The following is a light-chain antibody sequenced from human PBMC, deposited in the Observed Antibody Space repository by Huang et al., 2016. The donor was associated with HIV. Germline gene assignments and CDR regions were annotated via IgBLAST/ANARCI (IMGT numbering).Light chain of an antibody. J-gene: IGKJ1*01. CDR3: QQSFSVPRT. Sequence: DIQMTQSPPSLSASVGDRVTFTCRADQNITKSLKWYQQKPGKAPKLLIYTVSTLESGVLSRFSGSGSGSRFTLNIGNLQPEDFATYYCQQSFSVPRTFG. V-gene: IGKV1-39*01. CDR1: QNITKS. CDR2: TVS.